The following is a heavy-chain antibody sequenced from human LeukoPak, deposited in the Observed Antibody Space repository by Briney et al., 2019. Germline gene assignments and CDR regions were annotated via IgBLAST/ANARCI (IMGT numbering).Heavy chain of an antibody. CDR2: IGGSGQNT. J-gene: IGHJ2*01. V-gene: IGHV3-23*01. Sequence: GGSLRLSCAASGFTFSIYAMSWVRQAPGKGLEWVSAIGGSGQNTNYADSVKGRFTISRDNSRNTLYLDMNILRAEDTAVYYCAKTVTTQAYHWYFDLWGRGTLVTVSS. CDR1: GFTFSIYA. D-gene: IGHD4-17*01. CDR3: AKTVTTQAYHWYFDL.